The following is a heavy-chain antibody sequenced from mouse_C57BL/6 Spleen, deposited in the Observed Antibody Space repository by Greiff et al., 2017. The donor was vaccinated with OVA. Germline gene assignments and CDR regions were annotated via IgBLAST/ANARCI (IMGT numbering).Heavy chain of an antibody. D-gene: IGHD1-1*01. Sequence: VQLKQPGAELVMPGASVKLSCKASGYTFTSYWMHWVKQRPGQGLEWIGEIDPSDSYTNYNQKFKGKSTLTVDKSSSTAYMQLSSLTSEDSAVYYCAYGSSPPWFAYWGQGTLVTVSA. V-gene: IGHV1-69*01. CDR1: GYTFTSYW. J-gene: IGHJ3*01. CDR2: IDPSDSYT. CDR3: AYGSSPPWFAY.